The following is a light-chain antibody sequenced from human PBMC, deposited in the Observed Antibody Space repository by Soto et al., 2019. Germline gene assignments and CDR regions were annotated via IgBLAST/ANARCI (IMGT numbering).Light chain of an antibody. J-gene: IGKJ4*01. Sequence: VLTQSPATLSLSPGERATLSCRASQTVSRYLAWYQQKPGQAPRLLIDYASNRATGIPARFSGSGSGTDYTLTISSLEPEDFAVYYCQQRSTSPLFTFGGGTKVEL. CDR2: YAS. CDR1: QTVSRY. CDR3: QQRSTSPLFT. V-gene: IGKV3-11*01.